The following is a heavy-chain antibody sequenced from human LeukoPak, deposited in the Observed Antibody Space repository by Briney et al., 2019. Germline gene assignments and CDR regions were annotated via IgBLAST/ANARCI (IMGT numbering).Heavy chain of an antibody. CDR3: ARLRSGYYDSSGQSSDAFDI. CDR1: GGSISSYY. CDR2: IYYSGSA. V-gene: IGHV4-59*01. Sequence: SETLSLTCTVSGGSISSYYWSWIRQPPGKGLEWIGYIYYSGSANYNPSLKSRVTISVDTSKNQFSLKLSSVTAADTAVYYCARLRSGYYDSSGQSSDAFDIWGQGTMVTVSS. D-gene: IGHD3-22*01. J-gene: IGHJ3*02.